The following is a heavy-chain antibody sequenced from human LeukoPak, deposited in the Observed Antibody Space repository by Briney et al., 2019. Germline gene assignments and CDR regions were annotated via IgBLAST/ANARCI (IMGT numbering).Heavy chain of an antibody. J-gene: IGHJ4*02. D-gene: IGHD2/OR15-2a*01. CDR3: ARTRLSCNC. V-gene: IGHV3-7*01. CDR2: INLDGSEK. CDR1: GFTFSSYW. Sequence: GGSLRLSCAASGFTFSSYWMTWVRQAPGKGLEWVASINLDGSEKNYVDSVEGRFAISRDNAKKSLFLQMNSLRDEDTAVYYCARTRLSCNCWGQGTLVTVSS.